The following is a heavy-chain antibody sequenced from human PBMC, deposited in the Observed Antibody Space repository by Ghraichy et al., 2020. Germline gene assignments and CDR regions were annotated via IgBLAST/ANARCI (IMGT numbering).Heavy chain of an antibody. CDR3: ARDSPLSGWFDP. Sequence: GGSLRLSCAASGLTVSSNYMSWVRQAPGKGLEWVSVIYSGGSTYYADSVKGRFTISRDNSKNTLYLQMNSLRAEDTAVYYCARDSPLSGWFDPWGQGTLVTVSS. CDR1: GLTVSSNY. CDR2: IYSGGST. J-gene: IGHJ5*02. V-gene: IGHV3-66*01. D-gene: IGHD6-25*01.